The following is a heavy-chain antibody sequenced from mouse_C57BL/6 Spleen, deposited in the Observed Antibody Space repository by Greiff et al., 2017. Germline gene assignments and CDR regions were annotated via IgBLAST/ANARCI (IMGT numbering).Heavy chain of an antibody. Sequence: EVQLQESGGGLVKPGGSLKLSCAASGFTFSDYGMHWVRQAPEKGLEWVAYISSGSSTIYYADTVKGRFTISRDNAKNTLFLQMTSLRSEDTAMYYCARTYYYGSSAWFAYWGQGTLVTVSA. D-gene: IGHD1-1*01. J-gene: IGHJ3*01. CDR2: ISSGSSTI. CDR3: ARTYYYGSSAWFAY. V-gene: IGHV5-17*01. CDR1: GFTFSDYG.